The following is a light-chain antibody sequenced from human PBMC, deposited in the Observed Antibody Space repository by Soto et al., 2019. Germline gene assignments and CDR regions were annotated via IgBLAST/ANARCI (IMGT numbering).Light chain of an antibody. CDR1: QSVSSY. Sequence: EIVLTQSPATLSLSPGERATLSCRASQSVSSYLAWYQQKPGQAPRLLIYDASNRATGIPARFSGSGSGTDFTLTISSREPGDFAVYYCQQRSNWPPTVGQGTKLEIK. CDR2: DAS. V-gene: IGKV3-11*01. CDR3: QQRSNWPPT. J-gene: IGKJ2*01.